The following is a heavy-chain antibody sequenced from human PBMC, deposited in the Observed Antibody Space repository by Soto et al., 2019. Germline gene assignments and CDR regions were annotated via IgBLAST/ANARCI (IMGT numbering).Heavy chain of an antibody. V-gene: IGHV4-4*02. D-gene: IGHD3-9*01. CDR2: ISHSGIS. CDR1: GGSISSSHW. J-gene: IGHJ3*01. Sequence: QVQLQESGPGLVKPSGTLSLTCAVSGGSISSSHWWTWVRQSPGKGLEYIGEISHSGISNSNPSLKSRVTQSVDKSKNHFSLTLTSVTDADQAVYYCARVVLTITRGAFDAWGQGTLVIVSS. CDR3: ARVVLTITRGAFDA.